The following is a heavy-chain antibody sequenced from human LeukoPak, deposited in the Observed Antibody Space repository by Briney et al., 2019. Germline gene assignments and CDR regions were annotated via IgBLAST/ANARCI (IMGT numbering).Heavy chain of an antibody. V-gene: IGHV3-7*03. CDR2: INQDGSQK. CDR1: GFTSRSYW. J-gene: IGHJ4*02. CDR3: ARGEYYYDGGY. Sequence: GGSLRLSCAASGFTSRSYWMSWVRQAPGKGLEWVANINQDGSQKYYVDSVRGRFTISRDNAKDSLYLQMNSLRVEDTAVYYCARGEYYYDGGYWGQGTLVTVSS. D-gene: IGHD3-22*01.